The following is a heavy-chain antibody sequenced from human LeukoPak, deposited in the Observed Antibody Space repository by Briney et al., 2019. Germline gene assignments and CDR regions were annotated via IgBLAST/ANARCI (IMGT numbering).Heavy chain of an antibody. D-gene: IGHD6-13*01. J-gene: IGHJ5*02. CDR1: GYSFTSYW. CDR2: IYPGDSDT. Sequence: GESLKISCKGSGYSFTSYWIGWVRQMPGKGLEWMGIIYPGDSDTRYSPSFQGQVTISADKSISTAYLQWSSLKASDTAMYYCARAPSIAAAGTPFDPWGQGTLVTVSS. CDR3: ARAPSIAAAGTPFDP. V-gene: IGHV5-51*01.